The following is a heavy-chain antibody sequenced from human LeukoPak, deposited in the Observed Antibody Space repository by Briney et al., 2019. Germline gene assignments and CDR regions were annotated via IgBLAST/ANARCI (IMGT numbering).Heavy chain of an antibody. CDR3: ARGDTNTATDAFDI. CDR1: GGSISSYY. J-gene: IGHJ3*02. CDR2: IYTSGST. D-gene: IGHD5-18*01. Sequence: SETLSLTCTVSGGSISSYYWTWIRQPAGKGLEWIGRIYTSGSTNYNPSLKSRVTMSVDTSKNQFSLKLSSVTAADTAVYYCARGDTNTATDAFDIWGQGTMVTVSS. V-gene: IGHV4-4*07.